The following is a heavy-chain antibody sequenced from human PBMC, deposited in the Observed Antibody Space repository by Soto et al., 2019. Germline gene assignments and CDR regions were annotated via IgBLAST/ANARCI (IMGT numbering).Heavy chain of an antibody. J-gene: IGHJ2*01. CDR1: GGFISSSSYY. V-gene: IGHV4-39*01. CDR2: IYYSGST. Sequence: SETLSLTCTVSGGFISSSSYYWGWIRQPPGKGLEWIGSIYYSGSTYYNPSLKSRVTISVDTSKNQFSLKLSSVTAADTAVYYCARVVPWLSMIVVVFGGYFDLWGRGTLVTVSS. D-gene: IGHD3-22*01. CDR3: ARVVPWLSMIVVVFGGYFDL.